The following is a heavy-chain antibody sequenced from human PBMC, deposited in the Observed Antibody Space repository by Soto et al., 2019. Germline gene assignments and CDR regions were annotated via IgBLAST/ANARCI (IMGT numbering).Heavy chain of an antibody. CDR1: GYTLTELS. D-gene: IGHD3-22*01. Sequence: GASVKVSCKVSGYTLTELSMHWVRQAPGKGLEWMGGFDPEDGETIYAQKYQGRVTMTEDTSTDTAYMELSSLSSEDTAVYYCATAQIPMRIYYDSSGYYLLTPSHAFGIWGQGTMVTVSS. CDR2: FDPEDGET. V-gene: IGHV1-24*01. J-gene: IGHJ3*02. CDR3: ATAQIPMRIYYDSSGYYLLTPSHAFGI.